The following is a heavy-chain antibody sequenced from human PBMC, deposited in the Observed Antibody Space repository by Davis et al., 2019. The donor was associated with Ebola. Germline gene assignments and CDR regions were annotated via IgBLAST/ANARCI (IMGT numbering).Heavy chain of an antibody. CDR1: GGSISSYY. V-gene: IGHV4-59*05. Sequence: GSLRLSCTVSGGSISSYYWSWIRQPPGKDLEWIGSLYYTGSTYYNPSLKSRVTISVDMSKNQFSLKLSSVTAADTAVYYCARASLLTFGGVIVIPDAFDIWGQGTMVTVSS. CDR2: LYYTGST. D-gene: IGHD3-16*02. CDR3: ARASLLTFGGVIVIPDAFDI. J-gene: IGHJ3*02.